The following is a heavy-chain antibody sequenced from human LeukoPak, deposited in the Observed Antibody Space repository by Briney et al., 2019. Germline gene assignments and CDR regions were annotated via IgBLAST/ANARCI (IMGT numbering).Heavy chain of an antibody. CDR2: ISYDGSNK. D-gene: IGHD3-10*01. CDR3: AKDRIFLYYYGSGSYYPDY. Sequence: GGSLILSCAASGFTFSSYGMHWVRQAPGKGLEWVAVISYDGSNKYYADSVKGRFTISRDSSKNTLYLQMNSLRAEDTAVYYCAKDRIFLYYYGSGSYYPDYWGQGTLVTVSS. J-gene: IGHJ4*02. V-gene: IGHV3-30*18. CDR1: GFTFSSYG.